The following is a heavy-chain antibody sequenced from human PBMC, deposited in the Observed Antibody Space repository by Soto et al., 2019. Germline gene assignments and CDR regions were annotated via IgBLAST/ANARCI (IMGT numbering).Heavy chain of an antibody. Sequence: SETLSLTCTVSGGSISGYYWSWIRQPPGKRLEWIGYIYYTGSTNYNPSLRSRVTISIDTSKNQFSLQLSSVTAADTAVYYCAREGSRREFDYWGQGTLVTVSS. D-gene: IGHD3-10*01. CDR1: GGSISGYY. CDR3: AREGSRREFDY. V-gene: IGHV4-59*12. J-gene: IGHJ4*02. CDR2: IYYTGST.